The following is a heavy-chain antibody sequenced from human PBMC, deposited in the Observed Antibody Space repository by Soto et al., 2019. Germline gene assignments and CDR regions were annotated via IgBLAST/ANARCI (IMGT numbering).Heavy chain of an antibody. CDR1: GGSFRGYY. J-gene: IGHJ6*03. CDR2: INHSGST. D-gene: IGHD3-3*01. Sequence: SETLSLTCAVFGGSFRGYYWSWIRQPPGKRLERIEEINHSGSTNYNPSLKSRVTISVDTSKNQFSLKLSSVTAADTAVYYCARGGPLGITIFGVVIRHYYMDVWGKGTTVTVSS. V-gene: IGHV4-34*01. CDR3: ARGGPLGITIFGVVIRHYYMDV.